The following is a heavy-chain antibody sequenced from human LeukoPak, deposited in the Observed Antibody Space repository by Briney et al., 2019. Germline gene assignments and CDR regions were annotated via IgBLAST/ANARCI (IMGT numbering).Heavy chain of an antibody. Sequence: GGSRRLSCAVSGFTFSDYHMSWIRQAPGKGLEWISYISSGGSTIFYADSVKGRFTISRDNAKNSLYLQMNSLIAEDTAVYYCARYRTGSVRCFDYWGQGTLVTVSS. D-gene: IGHD6-19*01. J-gene: IGHJ4*02. CDR3: ARYRTGSVRCFDY. CDR1: GFTFSDYH. V-gene: IGHV3-11*01. CDR2: ISSGGSTI.